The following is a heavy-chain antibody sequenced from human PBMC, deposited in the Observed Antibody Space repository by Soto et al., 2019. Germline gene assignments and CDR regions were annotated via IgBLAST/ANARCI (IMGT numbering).Heavy chain of an antibody. CDR1: GGTFSNYF. Sequence: QVHLVQSGAEVKKPGSSVKVSCKASGGTFSNYFISWLRQAPGQGLEWMGRIIPIVDIADYAEKFQGRVTITADKSTSTAYMELSSLRSEDTAVYYCARANYYGSGTYYNNYYYYMDVWGKGTTVTVSS. CDR2: IIPIVDIA. J-gene: IGHJ6*03. V-gene: IGHV1-69*02. D-gene: IGHD3-10*01. CDR3: ARANYYGSGTYYNNYYYYMDV.